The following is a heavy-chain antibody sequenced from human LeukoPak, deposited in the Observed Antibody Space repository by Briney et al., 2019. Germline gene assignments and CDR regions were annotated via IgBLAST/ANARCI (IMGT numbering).Heavy chain of an antibody. Sequence: GASVKVSCKASGYTFTSYDINWVRQATGQGLEWMGWMTPNSGNTGYAQKFQGRVTMTRNTSIITAYMELSSLRSEDTAVYYCARGQYCSSTSCFTNYYYYYGMDVWGQGTAVTVSS. CDR1: GYTFTSYD. D-gene: IGHD2-2*02. CDR2: MTPNSGNT. J-gene: IGHJ6*02. CDR3: ARGQYCSSTSCFTNYYYYYGMDV. V-gene: IGHV1-8*01.